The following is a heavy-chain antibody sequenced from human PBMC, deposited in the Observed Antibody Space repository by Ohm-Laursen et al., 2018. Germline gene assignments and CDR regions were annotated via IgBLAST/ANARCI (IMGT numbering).Heavy chain of an antibody. J-gene: IGHJ4*02. D-gene: IGHD3-22*01. Sequence: GSLRLSCAASGFSFSTSNMNWVRQAPGRGLELVSSITTGSSYIYYADSVKGRFTISRDNAKNSLYLQMNSLRAEDTAVYYCVREAAIRYYDSSDYSKIFDYWGQGTLVTVSS. CDR2: ITTGSSYI. CDR3: VREAAIRYYDSSDYSKIFDY. CDR1: GFSFSTSN. V-gene: IGHV3-21*01.